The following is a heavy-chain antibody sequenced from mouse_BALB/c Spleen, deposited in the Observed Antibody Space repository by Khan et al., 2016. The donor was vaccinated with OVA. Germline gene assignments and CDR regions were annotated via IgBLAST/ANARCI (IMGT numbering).Heavy chain of an antibody. V-gene: IGHV5-9-3*01. D-gene: IGHD1-1*01. CDR2: ISSGGSYT. CDR1: GFSFRSYV. Sequence: EVELVESGGGLVKPGGSLKLSCAASGFSFRSYVMSWVRQTPEKRLEWVATISSGGSYTYYPDSVRGRFTISRDNAKNTLYLQMSSLRSEDTAMYYWARDGNYGRGPFDYWGQGTALTVAS. CDR3: ARDGNYGRGPFDY. J-gene: IGHJ2*01.